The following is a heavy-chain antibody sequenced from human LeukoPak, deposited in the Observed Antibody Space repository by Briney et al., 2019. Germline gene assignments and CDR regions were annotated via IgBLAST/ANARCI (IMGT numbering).Heavy chain of an antibody. CDR2: ISYDGSNK. CDR1: GFTFSSYE. CDR3: ARRLFSSGWLDY. D-gene: IGHD6-19*01. J-gene: IGHJ4*02. V-gene: IGHV3-30-3*01. Sequence: GGSLRLSCAASGFTFSSYEMNWVRQAPGKGLEWVAVISYDGSNKYYADSVKGRFTISRDNSKNTLYLQMNSLRAEDTAVYYCARRLFSSGWLDYWGQGTLVTVSS.